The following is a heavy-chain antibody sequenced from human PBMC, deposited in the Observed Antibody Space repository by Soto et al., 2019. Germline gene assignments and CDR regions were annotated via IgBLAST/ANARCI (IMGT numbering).Heavy chain of an antibody. CDR1: GYTFTSYG. J-gene: IGHJ6*02. D-gene: IGHD3-10*01. Sequence: WASVKVSCKASGYTFTSYGISWVRQAPGQGLEWMGWISAYNGNTNYAQKLQGRVTMTTDTSTSTAYMELRSLRSDDTAVYYCAREGTGYYGSGSYFGFLYYYYGMDVWGQGTTVTVSS. V-gene: IGHV1-18*01. CDR2: ISAYNGNT. CDR3: AREGTGYYGSGSYFGFLYYYYGMDV.